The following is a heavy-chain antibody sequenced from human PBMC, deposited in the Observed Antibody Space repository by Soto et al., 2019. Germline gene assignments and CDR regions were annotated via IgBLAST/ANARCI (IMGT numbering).Heavy chain of an antibody. V-gene: IGHV4-59*08. CDR1: GGSLSSYY. D-gene: IGHD6-19*01. Sequence: TSETLSLTCTVSGGSLSSYYWSWIRPPPGKGLEWIGYIYYSGSTNYNPSLKSRVTISVDTSKNQFSLKLSSVTAADTAVYYCARPSIAVAGAFDYWGQGTLVTVSS. CDR2: IYYSGST. CDR3: ARPSIAVAGAFDY. J-gene: IGHJ4*02.